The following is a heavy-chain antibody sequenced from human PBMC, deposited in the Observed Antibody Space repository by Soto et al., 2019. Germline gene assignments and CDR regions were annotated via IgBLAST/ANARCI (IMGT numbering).Heavy chain of an antibody. CDR2: ISWNSDYI. V-gene: IGHV3-9*01. CDR1: GFIFDDYA. Sequence: EVHLEESGGGLVQPGRSLRLSCAASGFIFDDYAMHWVRQRPGKGLEWVSRISWNSDYIAYGDSVKGRFTVSRDNAKNSLFLQIDSLRPEDTALYYCVKEYYAVSGGLGGLHAFDFWGQGTVVNVSS. CDR3: VKEYYAVSGGLGGLHAFDF. D-gene: IGHD3-10*01. J-gene: IGHJ3*01.